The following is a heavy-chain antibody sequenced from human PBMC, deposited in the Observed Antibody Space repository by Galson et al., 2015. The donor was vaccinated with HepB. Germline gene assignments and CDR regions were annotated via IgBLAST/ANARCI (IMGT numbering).Heavy chain of an antibody. V-gene: IGHV1-3*01. CDR3: ARGRTITMIGPLGS. J-gene: IGHJ4*02. D-gene: IGHD3-22*01. CDR1: GYTFTSYA. CDR2: INAGNGNT. Sequence: SVKVSCKASGYTFTSYAMHWVRQAPGQRLEWMGWINAGNGNTKYSQKFQGRVTITRDTSASTAYMELSSLRSEDTAVYYCARGRTITMIGPLGSWGQGTLVTVSS.